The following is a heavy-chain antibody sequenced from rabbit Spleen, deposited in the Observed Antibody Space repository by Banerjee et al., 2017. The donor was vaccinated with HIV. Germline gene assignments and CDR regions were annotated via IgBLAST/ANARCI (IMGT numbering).Heavy chain of an antibody. CDR2: IYSSGGT. V-gene: IGHV1S69*01. J-gene: IGHJ4*02. CDR1: GFSLSTNA. Sequence: QSVEESGGRLVTPGTPLTLTCTVSGFSLSTNAMSWVRQAPGKGLEWIGIIYSSGGTYYASGAKGRFTISKTSSTTVDLKITSPTTEDTATYFCVRGYPGSDSHIDGIWGPGTLVTVS. CDR3: VRGYPGSDSHIDGI. D-gene: IGHD7-1*01.